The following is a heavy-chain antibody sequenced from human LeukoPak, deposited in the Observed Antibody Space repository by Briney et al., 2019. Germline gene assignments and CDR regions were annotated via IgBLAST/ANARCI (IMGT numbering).Heavy chain of an antibody. J-gene: IGHJ4*02. CDR2: IYSGGST. CDR1: GFTVSSNF. Sequence: GGSLRLSCAASGFTVSSNFMSWVRQAPGKGLQWVSIIYSGGSTDYADSVRGRFSVSRDSSKNTLSLQMNSLRADDTAVYYCAKLKQWQPQRYFFEYWGQGALVTVAS. D-gene: IGHD6-19*01. V-gene: IGHV3-53*01. CDR3: AKLKQWQPQRYFFEY.